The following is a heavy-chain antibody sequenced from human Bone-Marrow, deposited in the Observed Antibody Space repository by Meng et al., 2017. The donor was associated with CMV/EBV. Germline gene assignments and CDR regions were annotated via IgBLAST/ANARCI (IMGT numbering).Heavy chain of an antibody. CDR2: IYYSGST. V-gene: IGHV4-59*01. D-gene: IGHD6-19*01. CDR1: GGSFSGYY. Sequence: SETLSLTCAVYGGSFSGYYWGWIRQPPGKGLEWIGYIYYSGSTNYNPSLKSRVTISVDTSKNQFSLKLSSVTAADTAVYYCARLSGSGWWGFAFDIWGQGTMVTVSS. J-gene: IGHJ3*02. CDR3: ARLSGSGWWGFAFDI.